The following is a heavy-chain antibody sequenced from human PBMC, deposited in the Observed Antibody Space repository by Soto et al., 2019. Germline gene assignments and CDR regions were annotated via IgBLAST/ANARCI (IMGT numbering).Heavy chain of an antibody. Sequence: SETLSLTGSVSGADINTYSCTWIRQPAGKGLEWIGRIYTSAIINYNPSLKGRVTLSVDTSTNQVSLRLASVTAADTAIYYCARDREAGYNFYYGMDVWGQGITVTVSS. J-gene: IGHJ6*02. CDR3: ARDREAGYNFYYGMDV. V-gene: IGHV4-4*07. CDR1: GADINTYS. D-gene: IGHD6-19*01. CDR2: IYTSAII.